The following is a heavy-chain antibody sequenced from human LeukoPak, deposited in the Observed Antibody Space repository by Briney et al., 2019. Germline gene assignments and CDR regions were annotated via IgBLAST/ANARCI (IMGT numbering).Heavy chain of an antibody. CDR1: GFTFSNYG. D-gene: IGHD6-25*01. CDR3: ARDSSSGVRYFDY. Sequence: GRSLRLSCAASGFTFSNYGMHWVRQAPGKGLEWVAVMWYDESNKYYADSVKGRFTISRDNSKNTLYLQMNSLRAEDTAVYYCARDSSSGVRYFDYWGQGTLVTVSS. V-gene: IGHV3-33*01. CDR2: MWYDESNK. J-gene: IGHJ4*02.